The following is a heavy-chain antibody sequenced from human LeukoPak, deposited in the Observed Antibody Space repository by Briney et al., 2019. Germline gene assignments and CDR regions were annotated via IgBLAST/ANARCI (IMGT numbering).Heavy chain of an antibody. V-gene: IGHV3-33*08. CDR3: ASFPGETTVSH. CDR2: IWYDGSNK. J-gene: IGHJ4*02. CDR1: GFTFSSYA. D-gene: IGHD4-17*01. Sequence: PGGSLRLSCAASGFTFSSYAMHWVRQAPGKGLEWVAVIWYDGSNKYYADSVKGRFTISRDNSKNTLYLQMNSLRAEDTAVYYCASFPGETTVSHWGQGTLVTVSS.